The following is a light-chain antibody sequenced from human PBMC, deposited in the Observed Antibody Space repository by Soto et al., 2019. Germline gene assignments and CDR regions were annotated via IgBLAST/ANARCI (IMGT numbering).Light chain of an antibody. CDR1: QSVXSD. CDR2: EAS. CDR3: QQRSNWTGT. Sequence: MLLTKCPSTLSVSPGDRATLSCRASQSVXSDLAWYEGKPGQAPRLLXYEASNRATGSPARLSGSGSGTAFTPTSSRQNPYDSAVHYCQQRSNWTGTFGQGTKVDI. J-gene: IGKJ1*01. V-gene: IGKV3-11*01.